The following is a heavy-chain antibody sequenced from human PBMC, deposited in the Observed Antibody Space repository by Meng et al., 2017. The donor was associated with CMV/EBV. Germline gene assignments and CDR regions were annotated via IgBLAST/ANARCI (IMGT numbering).Heavy chain of an antibody. J-gene: IGHJ4*02. Sequence: QVLMWMCWAAVNALGSSVKVSGKASGGTFSSYAISWVRQAPGQGLEWMGGIIPIFGTAHYAQKFQGRVTITADESTSTAYMELSSLRSEDTAVYYCARNQPSRGWSHEDYWGQGTLVTVSS. V-gene: IGHV1-69*12. D-gene: IGHD2-15*01. CDR1: GGTFSSYA. CDR3: ARNQPSRGWSHEDY. CDR2: IIPIFGTA.